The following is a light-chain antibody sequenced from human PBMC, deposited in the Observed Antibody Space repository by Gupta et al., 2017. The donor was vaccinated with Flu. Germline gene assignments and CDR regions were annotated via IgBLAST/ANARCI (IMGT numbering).Light chain of an antibody. CDR3: QQSSILPAT. CDR1: QNIGGA. CDR2: YTS. J-gene: IGKJ1*01. V-gene: IGKV6-21*01. Sequence: EIVLTQSPDFQSVTPKEKVTITCRASQNIGGALHWYRQKPDQSPELLIRYTSQSGSGVPSRFSGSGSGTDFTLTINGLEAEDAATYFCQQSSILPATFGQGTKVEIK.